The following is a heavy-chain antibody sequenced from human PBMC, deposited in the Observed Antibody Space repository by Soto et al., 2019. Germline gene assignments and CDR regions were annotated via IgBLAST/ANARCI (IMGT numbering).Heavy chain of an antibody. J-gene: IGHJ4*02. D-gene: IGHD3-16*02. CDR3: ARELFGGVIVIPRYFDY. V-gene: IGHV4-39*02. CDR2: IYYSGST. Sequence: PWETLSLTCTVSGGSISSSSYYWGWIRQPPGKGLEWIGSIYYSGSTYYNPSLKSRVTISVDTSKNQFSLKLSSVTAADTAVYYCARELFGGVIVIPRYFDYWGQGTLVTVSS. CDR1: GGSISSSSYY.